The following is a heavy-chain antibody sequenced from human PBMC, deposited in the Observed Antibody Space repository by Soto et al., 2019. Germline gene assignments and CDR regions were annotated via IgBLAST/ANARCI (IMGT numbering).Heavy chain of an antibody. D-gene: IGHD1-26*01. CDR3: ARFKVGTTTDYYYGMDV. J-gene: IGHJ6*02. CDR2: IIPILGSA. CDR1: GDAFRNYS. Sequence: GASVKASCKAPGDAFRNYSIGWVQQAPGQGLEWIGVIIPILGSANYAQKFQGRVTISADGSTNTANLELSSLRSEETAVYYCARFKVGTTTDYYYGMDVWGQGTTVTVSS. V-gene: IGHV1-69*13.